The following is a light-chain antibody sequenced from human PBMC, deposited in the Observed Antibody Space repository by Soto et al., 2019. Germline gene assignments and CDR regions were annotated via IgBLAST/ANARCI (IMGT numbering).Light chain of an antibody. CDR1: SSDVGGYHY. Sequence: QSVLTQPPSASGAPGQSVTISCPRTSSDVGGYHYVSWYQQHPGKAPKLMIYEVSKRPSGVPDRFSGSKSGNTASLTVSGLQAEDEADYYCSSYKVFGTGTKVTVL. CDR3: SSYKV. CDR2: EVS. J-gene: IGLJ1*01. V-gene: IGLV2-8*01.